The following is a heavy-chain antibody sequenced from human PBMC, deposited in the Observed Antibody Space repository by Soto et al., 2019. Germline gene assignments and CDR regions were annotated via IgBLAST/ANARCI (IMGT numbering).Heavy chain of an antibody. CDR3: AGIECEGGYDCGSYYRMAI. D-gene: IGHD5-12*01. J-gene: IGHJ6*02. V-gene: IGHV3-23*01. CDR1: GFTFGRYP. Sequence: VTLSCAASGFTFGRYPMSWVRHAPRMGLEWVSAIGSGSFTIFYADSVKGRFTVSRDNSQNIPFLQKNSLRVQDTAVYKCAGIECEGGYDCGSYYRMAIWSQGTTVTVSS. CDR2: IGSGSFTI.